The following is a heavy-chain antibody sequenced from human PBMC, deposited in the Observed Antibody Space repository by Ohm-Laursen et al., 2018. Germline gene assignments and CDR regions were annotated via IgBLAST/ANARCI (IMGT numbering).Heavy chain of an antibody. CDR2: IYYSGRT. Sequence: GTLSLTCTVSGGSVSSGNYYWSWIRQPPGEGLEWIAYIYYSGRTDYNPSLKSRVTISVDTSKNQFSLKLSSVTAADTAIYYCARANYFDTSGYNYWGQGTLVTVSS. V-gene: IGHV4-61*01. CDR1: GGSVSSGNYY. D-gene: IGHD3-22*01. CDR3: ARANYFDTSGYNY. J-gene: IGHJ4*02.